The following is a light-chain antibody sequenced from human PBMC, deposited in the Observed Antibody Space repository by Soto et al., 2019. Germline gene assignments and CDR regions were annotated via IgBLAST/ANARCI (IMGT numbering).Light chain of an antibody. CDR2: DAS. Sequence: DIQMTQSPSTLAASVGGRVTINCRASQSSSSWLAWYQQKPGQAPKLLIYDASTLESGVPSRFSGSGSGTEFTLTISSLKPDDFATYYCQQYNSYPITFGQGTRLEIK. CDR1: QSSSSW. V-gene: IGKV1-5*01. CDR3: QQYNSYPIT. J-gene: IGKJ5*01.